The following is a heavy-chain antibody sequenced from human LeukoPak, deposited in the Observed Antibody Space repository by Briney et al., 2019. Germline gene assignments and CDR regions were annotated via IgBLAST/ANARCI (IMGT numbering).Heavy chain of an antibody. V-gene: IGHV3-30-3*01. CDR1: GFTFSSYA. D-gene: IGHD5-24*01. CDR3: AREGVATISSYDY. J-gene: IGHJ4*02. Sequence: TGGSLRLSCAASGFTFSSYAMHWVRQAPGKGLEWVAVISYDGSNKYYADSVKGRFTISRDNSKNTLYLQMNSLRAEDTAVYYCAREGVATISSYDYWGQGTLVTVSS. CDR2: ISYDGSNK.